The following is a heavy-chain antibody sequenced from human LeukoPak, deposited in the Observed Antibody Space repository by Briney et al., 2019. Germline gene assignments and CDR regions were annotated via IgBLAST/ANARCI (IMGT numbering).Heavy chain of an antibody. D-gene: IGHD3-22*01. V-gene: IGHV3-49*04. Sequence: GGSLRLSCTASGLTFGDYAMSWVRKAPRKGLERDGLMRTQDYGGTTEYAEAVKGRFTISSDDSKSTAYLQMNSLKTEDTGVYYCTRSYDSSGYYPGYFHHWGQGTLVTVSS. CDR3: TRSYDSSGYYPGYFHH. CDR1: GLTFGDYA. CDR2: MRTQDYGGTT. J-gene: IGHJ1*01.